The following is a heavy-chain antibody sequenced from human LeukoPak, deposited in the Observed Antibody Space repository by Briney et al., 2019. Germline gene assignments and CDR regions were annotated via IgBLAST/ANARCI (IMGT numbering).Heavy chain of an antibody. D-gene: IGHD3-9*01. Sequence: GASVKVSCKASGYTFTNYYMHWVRQAPGQGLEWVGIINPSGGSTSYAQKFQGRVTMTRDTSTSTVYMELSSLRSEDTAVYYCARGAGVHYDILTGYYNWGQGTLVTVSS. CDR1: GYTFTNYY. CDR3: ARGAGVHYDILTGYYN. CDR2: INPSGGST. J-gene: IGHJ4*02. V-gene: IGHV1-46*01.